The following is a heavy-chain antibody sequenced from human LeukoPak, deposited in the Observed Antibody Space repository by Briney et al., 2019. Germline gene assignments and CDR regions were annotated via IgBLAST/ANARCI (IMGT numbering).Heavy chain of an antibody. V-gene: IGHV1-2*02. Sequence: ASVKVSCKASGYTFTGYYMHWVRQAPGQGLEWMGWINPNSGGTNYAQKFQGRVTMTRDTSISTAYMELSRLRSDDTAVYYCARGRSVYDFWSGYYWFNPWGQGTLVTVSS. J-gene: IGHJ5*02. CDR1: GYTFTGYY. CDR2: INPNSGGT. D-gene: IGHD3-3*01. CDR3: ARGRSVYDFWSGYYWFNP.